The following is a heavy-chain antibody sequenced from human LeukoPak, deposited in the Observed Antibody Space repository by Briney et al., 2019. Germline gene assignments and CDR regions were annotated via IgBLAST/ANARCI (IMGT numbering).Heavy chain of an antibody. CDR3: ASYCSSTSCFQANWFDP. V-gene: IGHV1-2*02. J-gene: IGHJ5*02. Sequence: GASVKVSCKASGYTFTGYYMHWVRQAPGQGLEWMGWINPNSGSTNYAQKFQGRVTMTRDTSISTAYMELSRLRSDDTAVYYCASYCSSTSCFQANWFDPWGQGTLVTVSS. CDR1: GYTFTGYY. CDR2: INPNSGST. D-gene: IGHD2-2*01.